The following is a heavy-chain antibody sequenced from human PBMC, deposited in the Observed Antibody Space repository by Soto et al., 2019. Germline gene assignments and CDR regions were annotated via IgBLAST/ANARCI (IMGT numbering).Heavy chain of an antibody. Sequence: SETLSLTCTVSGGSISSYYWSWIRQPPGKGLEWIGYIYYSGSTNYNPSLKSPVTISVDTSKNQFSLKLNSVTAADTAVYYCARHVNRDAPAAIKNWFDPWGQGTLVTVSS. CDR1: GGSISSYY. CDR3: ARHVNRDAPAAIKNWFDP. CDR2: IYYSGST. V-gene: IGHV4-59*08. D-gene: IGHD2-2*01. J-gene: IGHJ5*02.